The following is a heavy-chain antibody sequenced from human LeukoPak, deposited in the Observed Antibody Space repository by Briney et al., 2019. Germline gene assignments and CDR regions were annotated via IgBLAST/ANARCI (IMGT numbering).Heavy chain of an antibody. CDR2: IRSNSSTI. J-gene: IGHJ4*02. CDR3: TRDPGRVRGVMGFDY. Sequence: GGSLRLSCAASGFTFSTYSMNWVRQAPGKGLEWVSYIRSNSSTIHYPDSVKGVFTISRDNANNSQYLQTNSLRAEDTAVHYCTRDPGRVRGVMGFDYWGPGNLVTASS. V-gene: IGHV3-48*04. CDR1: GFTFSTYS. D-gene: IGHD3-10*01.